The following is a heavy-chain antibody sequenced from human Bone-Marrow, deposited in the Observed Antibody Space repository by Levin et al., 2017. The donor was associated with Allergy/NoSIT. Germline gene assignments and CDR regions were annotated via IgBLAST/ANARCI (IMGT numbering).Heavy chain of an antibody. CDR1: GGSFSTYW. J-gene: IGHJ6*04. CDR3: ASRGDFPAPGTRYNQYMDV. V-gene: IGHV4-34*01. CDR2: INHTGGT. Sequence: SQTLSLTCAVSGGSFSTYWWYWVRQSPGKGLEWIGEINHTGGTNYNPSFTSRLTISIDTSRNQFSLKMTSMTAADTAVYYCASRGDFPAPGTRYNQYMDVWGKGTTVTVSS. D-gene: IGHD4-17*01.